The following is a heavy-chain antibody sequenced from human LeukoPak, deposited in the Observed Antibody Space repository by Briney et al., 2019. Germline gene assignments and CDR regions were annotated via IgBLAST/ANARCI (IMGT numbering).Heavy chain of an antibody. D-gene: IGHD1-1*01. V-gene: IGHV3-48*01. CDR3: ARVKGTYFDY. CDR2: ISASGANI. Sequence: GGSLRLSCTVSGFPLSSYSMNWFRQAPGKGLEWVAYISASGANIYYVGSVMGRFTVSRDNPQSSLFLQMNSPRAEDTAVYYCARVKGTYFDYWGQGALVTVSS. CDR1: GFPLSSYS. J-gene: IGHJ4*02.